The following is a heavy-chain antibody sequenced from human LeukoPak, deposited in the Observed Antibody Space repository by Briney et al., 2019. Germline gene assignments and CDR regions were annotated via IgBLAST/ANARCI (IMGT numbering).Heavy chain of an antibody. CDR1: GGSISGYY. V-gene: IGHV4-59*01. CDR2: IYYSGST. J-gene: IGHJ4*02. Sequence: SETLSLTCIVSGGSISGYYWSWIRQPPGKGLEWIGSIYYSGSTDYNPSLKSRVIISVDTSKNQFSLSLISVTAADTAVYYCARTYSSSWYSLYFDYWGQGTLVTVSS. D-gene: IGHD6-13*01. CDR3: ARTYSSSWYSLYFDY.